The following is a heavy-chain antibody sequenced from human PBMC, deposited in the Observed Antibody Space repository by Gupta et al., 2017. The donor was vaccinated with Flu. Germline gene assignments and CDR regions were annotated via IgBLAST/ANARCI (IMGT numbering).Heavy chain of an antibody. V-gene: IGHV3-23*01. CDR3: AKDWYSSSWYGGNWFDP. J-gene: IGHJ5*02. CDR1: GFTFSRYA. Sequence: EVQLLESGGGLIQPGGSLRLSWAASGFTFSRYAMSWVRQAPGKGLEWVSAISGSGGSTYYADSVKGRFTISRDNSKNTLYLQMNSLRAEDTAVYYCAKDWYSSSWYGGNWFDPWGQGTLVTVSS. CDR2: ISGSGGST. D-gene: IGHD6-13*01.